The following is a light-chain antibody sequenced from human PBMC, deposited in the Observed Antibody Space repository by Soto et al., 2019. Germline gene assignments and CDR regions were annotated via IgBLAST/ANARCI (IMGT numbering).Light chain of an antibody. CDR3: HQYGSSPDT. CDR1: QSVSSDY. J-gene: IGKJ2*01. CDR2: DAS. Sequence: EIVLTQSPGTLSLSSGERATLSCRAVQSVSSDYLAWYQQKPGQAPRLVISDASRRATGLPDRFSGSGSGTDCTLTISRLEPEDFALYYCHQYGSSPDTFGQGTKLQIK. V-gene: IGKV3-20*01.